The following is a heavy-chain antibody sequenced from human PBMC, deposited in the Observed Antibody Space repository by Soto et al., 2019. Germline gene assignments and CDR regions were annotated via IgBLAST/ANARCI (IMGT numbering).Heavy chain of an antibody. V-gene: IGHV1-69*02. D-gene: IGHD2-15*01. CDR2: IIPILGIA. CDR3: ARSEIVVVVAATLGWFDP. J-gene: IGHJ5*02. CDR1: GGTFSIYT. Sequence: SVKVSCKASGGTFSIYTISWVRQAPGQGLEWMGRIIPILGIANYAQKFQGRVTITADKSTSTAYMELSSLRSEDTAVYYCARSEIVVVVAATLGWFDPWGQGTLVTVSS.